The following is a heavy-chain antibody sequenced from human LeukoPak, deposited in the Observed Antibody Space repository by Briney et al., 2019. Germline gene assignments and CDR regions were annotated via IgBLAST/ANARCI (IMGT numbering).Heavy chain of an antibody. V-gene: IGHV3-7*01. CDR2: IKQDGSEK. J-gene: IGHJ4*02. CDR1: GFTFSSYW. CDR3: ARDRPVWGSYRNPEY. D-gene: IGHD3-16*02. Sequence: PGGSLRLSCAASGFTFSSYWMSWVRQAPGKGLEWVANIKQDGSEKYYVDSVKGRFTISRDNAKNSLYLQMSSLRVEDTAVYYCARDRPVWGSYRNPEYWGQGTLVTVSS.